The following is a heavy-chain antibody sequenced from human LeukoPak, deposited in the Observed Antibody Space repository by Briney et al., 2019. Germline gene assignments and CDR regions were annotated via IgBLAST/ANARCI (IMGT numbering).Heavy chain of an antibody. CDR3: TTEGRYYGSGSYYPNFDGGLFDY. J-gene: IGHJ4*02. CDR2: FKSKTDGGTP. Sequence: GGSLRLSCAASGFTFSNAWMSWVRQATGKGLEWLGRFKSKTDGGTPDYGAPVKGRFTISRDDSKNTLYLQMNSLKTEDTAVYYCTTEGRYYGSGSYYPNFDGGLFDYWGQGTLVTVSS. D-gene: IGHD3-10*01. CDR1: GFTFSNAW. V-gene: IGHV3-15*01.